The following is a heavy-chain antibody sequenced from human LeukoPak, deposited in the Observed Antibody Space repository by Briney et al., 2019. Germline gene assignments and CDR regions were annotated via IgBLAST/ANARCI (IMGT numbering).Heavy chain of an antibody. J-gene: IGHJ4*02. Sequence: ASVKVSCKASGYTFTSYYMHWVRQAPGQGLEWMGIINPSGGSTSYAQKFQGRVTMTRDTSISTGYMELRTLRSDDTAVYFCARGGSYYYLFDYWGQGTLVTVSS. CDR3: ARGGSYYYLFDY. D-gene: IGHD1-26*01. CDR1: GYTFTSYY. CDR2: INPSGGST. V-gene: IGHV1-46*01.